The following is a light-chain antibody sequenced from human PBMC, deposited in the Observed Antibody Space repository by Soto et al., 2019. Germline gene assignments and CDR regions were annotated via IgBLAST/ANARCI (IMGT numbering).Light chain of an antibody. J-gene: IGKJ2*01. V-gene: IGKV3-15*01. Sequence: EIVMTQSPATLSVSLGDRATLSCRASQSVTTYLAWYQQKPGQAPRLLIYGAATRATGIPARFSGSGSDTDFTLTISSLQSEDFAFYYCQQYNSRPPSYTFGQGTKLEIK. CDR2: GAA. CDR1: QSVTTY. CDR3: QQYNSRPPSYT.